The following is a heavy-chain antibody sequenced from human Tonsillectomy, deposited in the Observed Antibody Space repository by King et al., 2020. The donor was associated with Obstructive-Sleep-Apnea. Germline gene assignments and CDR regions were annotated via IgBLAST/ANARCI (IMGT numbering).Heavy chain of an antibody. CDR1: GYTFASYG. CDR3: ARLGGCDDEDLDY. J-gene: IGHJ4*02. V-gene: IGHV1-18*01. D-gene: IGHD3-16*01. Sequence: QLVQSGAEVKKPGASVKVSCKASGYTFASYGISWVRQAPGQGLEWMGWISAYIANTNYAQKLQGRVTMTTDTPTSTAYMELRGLRSDDTAVYYCARLGGCDDEDLDYWRQGTLVTVSS. CDR2: ISAYIANT.